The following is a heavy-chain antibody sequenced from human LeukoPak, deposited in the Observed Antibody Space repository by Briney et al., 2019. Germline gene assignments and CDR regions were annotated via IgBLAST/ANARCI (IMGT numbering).Heavy chain of an antibody. CDR1: GGTFSSYA. D-gene: IGHD2-2*01. V-gene: IGHV1-69*06. J-gene: IGHJ5*02. CDR3: ARVVYCSSTSCYNWFDP. Sequence: SVKVSCKASGGTFSSYAISWARQAPGQGLEWMGRIIPIFGTANYAQKFQGRVTITADKSTSTAYMELSSLRSEDTAVYYCARVVYCSSTSCYNWFDPWGQGTLVTVSS. CDR2: IIPIFGTA.